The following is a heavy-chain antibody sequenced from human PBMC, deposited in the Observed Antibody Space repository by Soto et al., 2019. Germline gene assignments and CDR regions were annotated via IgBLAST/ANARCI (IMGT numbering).Heavy chain of an antibody. D-gene: IGHD1-7*01. V-gene: IGHV1-8*01. CDR2: MNPNSGST. CDR1: GYSFISYD. J-gene: IGHJ5*02. CDR3: ARELRGFDP. Sequence: QVQLVQSGAEVKKPGASVKVSCKASGYSFISYDIDWVRQATGQGLEWMGWMNPNSGSTGYAQKFQGRVTMTRNTSITTAYMELSSRRSEDTAVYYCARELRGFDPWGQGTLVTVSS.